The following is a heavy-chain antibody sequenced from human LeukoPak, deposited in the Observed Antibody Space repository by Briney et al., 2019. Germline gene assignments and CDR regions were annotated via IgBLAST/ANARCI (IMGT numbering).Heavy chain of an antibody. D-gene: IGHD3-10*01. CDR2: ISSNGGST. CDR1: GFTFSRYA. CDR3: VKDGSGSYYTYYFDY. Sequence: PGGSLRLSCSASGFTFSRYAMHWVRQAPGKGLEYVSAISSNGGSTYYADSVKGRFTISRDNSKNTLYLQMSSLRAGDTAVYYCVKDGSGSYYTYYFDYWGQGTLATVSS. J-gene: IGHJ4*02. V-gene: IGHV3-64D*06.